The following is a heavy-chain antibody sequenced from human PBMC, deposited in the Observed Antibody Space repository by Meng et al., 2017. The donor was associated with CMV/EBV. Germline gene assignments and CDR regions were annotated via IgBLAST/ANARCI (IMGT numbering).Heavy chain of an antibody. CDR2: IYYSGTT. J-gene: IGHJ5*02. D-gene: IGHD3-16*01. CDR3: ARRGGWFEP. CDR1: GGSISSSGYY. Sequence: SETLSLTCTVSGGSISSSGYYWGWIRQPPGKGLEWIGSIYYSGTTYYNPSLKSRVTISVDTSKNQFSLNLTSVTAADTAVYYRARRGGWFEPWGQGTLVTVSS. V-gene: IGHV4-39*01.